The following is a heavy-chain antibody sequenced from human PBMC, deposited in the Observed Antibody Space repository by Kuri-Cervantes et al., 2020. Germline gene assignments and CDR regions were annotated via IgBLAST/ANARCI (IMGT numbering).Heavy chain of an antibody. CDR2: INHSGST. V-gene: IGHV4-34*01. CDR1: GFTFGDYA. Sequence: GSLRLSCTASGFTFGDYAMSWFRQAPGKGLEWIGEINHSGSTNYNPSLKSRVTISVDTSKNQFSLKLSSVTAADTAVYYCASHYGDYWGQGTLVTVSS. J-gene: IGHJ4*02. CDR3: ASHYGDY.